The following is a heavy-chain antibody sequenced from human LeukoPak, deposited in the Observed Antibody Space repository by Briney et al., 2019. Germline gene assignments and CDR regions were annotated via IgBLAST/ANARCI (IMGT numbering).Heavy chain of an antibody. D-gene: IGHD3-22*01. J-gene: IGHJ4*02. V-gene: IGHV3-30*18. Sequence: GGSLRLSCAASGFTFSSYGMHWVRQAPGKGLEWVAVISYDGTNKHYGDSVKGRFTISRDNSKNTLYLQMNSLRAEDTAVYYCAKDYDSSGYYYEDYWGQGTLVTVSS. CDR1: GFTFSSYG. CDR3: AKDYDSSGYYYEDY. CDR2: ISYDGTNK.